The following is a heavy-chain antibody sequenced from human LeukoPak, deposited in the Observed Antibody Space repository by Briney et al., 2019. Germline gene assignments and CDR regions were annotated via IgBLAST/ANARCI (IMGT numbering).Heavy chain of an antibody. D-gene: IGHD3-10*01. V-gene: IGHV3-20*04. CDR3: ARDLLRFGELWENWFDP. CDR2: ITWSGGST. CDR1: GFTFDDYG. J-gene: IGHJ5*02. Sequence: GRSLRLSCAASGFTFDDYGMNWVRQAPGKGLEWVSGITWSGGSTGYTDSVKGRFTISRDNAKNSLYLQMNSLRAEDTALYYCARDLLRFGELWENWFDPWGQGTLVTVSS.